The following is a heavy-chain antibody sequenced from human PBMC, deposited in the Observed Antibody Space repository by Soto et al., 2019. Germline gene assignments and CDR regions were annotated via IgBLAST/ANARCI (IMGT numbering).Heavy chain of an antibody. J-gene: IGHJ4*02. V-gene: IGHV3-21*01. CDR3: ARDPKYYDILTGYYSRGYYFDY. CDR1: GFTFSSYS. Sequence: PGGSLRLSCAASGFTFSSYSMNWVRQAPGKGLEWVSSISSSSSYIYYADSVKGRFTISRDNAKNSLYLQMNGLRAEDTAVYYCARDPKYYDILTGYYSRGYYFDYWGQGTLVTVSS. CDR2: ISSSSSYI. D-gene: IGHD3-9*01.